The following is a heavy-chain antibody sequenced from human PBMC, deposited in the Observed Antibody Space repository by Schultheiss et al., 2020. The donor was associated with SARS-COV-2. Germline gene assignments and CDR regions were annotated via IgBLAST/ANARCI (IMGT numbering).Heavy chain of an antibody. CDR2: ISGSGGST. CDR1: GFTFSSYA. J-gene: IGHJ4*02. V-gene: IGHV3-23*01. Sequence: GESLKISCAASGFTFSSYAMSWVRQAPGKGLEWVSAISGSGGSTYYADSVKGRFTISRDNSKNTLYLQMNSLRAEDTAVYYCASSGSYYDVDYFDYWGQGTLVTVSS. CDR3: ASSGSYYDVDYFDY. D-gene: IGHD1-26*01.